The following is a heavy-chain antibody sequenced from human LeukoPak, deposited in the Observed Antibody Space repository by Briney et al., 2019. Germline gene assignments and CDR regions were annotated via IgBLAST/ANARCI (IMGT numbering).Heavy chain of an antibody. V-gene: IGHV3-15*01. Sequence: GGSLRLSCSASGFTFGSYGMHWVRQAPGKGLQWLGRIRSGGAREYAAPAQGRFTISRDDSRNTVYLEMNNLDTDDTAVYFCAVDTPVIDAQIDYWGQGTLVTVSS. CDR2: IRSGGAR. D-gene: IGHD3-16*02. J-gene: IGHJ4*02. CDR3: AVDTPVIDAQIDY. CDR1: GFTFGSYG.